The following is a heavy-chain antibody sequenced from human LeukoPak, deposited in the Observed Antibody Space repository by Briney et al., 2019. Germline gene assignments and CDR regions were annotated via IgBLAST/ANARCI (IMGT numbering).Heavy chain of an antibody. J-gene: IGHJ5*02. CDR2: INHSGST. Sequence: SETLSLTCVVYGGSFSGYYWSWIRQPPGKGLEWIGEINHSGSTNYNPSLKSRVTISVDTSKNQFSLKLSSVTAADTAVYYCARGSRIAATISQCDPWGQGTLVSVSS. D-gene: IGHD6-13*01. CDR3: ARGSRIAATISQCDP. CDR1: GGSFSGYY. V-gene: IGHV4-34*01.